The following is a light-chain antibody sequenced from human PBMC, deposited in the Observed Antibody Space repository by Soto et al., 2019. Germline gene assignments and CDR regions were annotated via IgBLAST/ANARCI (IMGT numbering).Light chain of an antibody. CDR2: GAS. J-gene: IGKJ1*01. CDR3: QQYGSSPWT. CDR1: QSVSSSY. V-gene: IGKV3-20*01. Sequence: EIWLTQSSGTLSLSPGERATLSCRASQSVSSSYLAWYQQKPGQAPRPLIYGASSRAIGIPDRFSGSGSGTDFTLTISRLEPEDFAVYYCQQYGSSPWTFGQGTKVDIK.